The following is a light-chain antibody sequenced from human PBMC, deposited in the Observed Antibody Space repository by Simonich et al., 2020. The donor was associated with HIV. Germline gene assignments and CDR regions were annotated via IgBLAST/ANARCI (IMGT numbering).Light chain of an antibody. CDR2: WAS. V-gene: IGKV4-1*01. CDR3: QQYYAAPIT. Sequence: DIVMTQSPDSLAVSLGERATINCKSRQRVLYSSNNKNYLAWYQQKPGQPPKLLIYWASTRESGVPDRFSGSGSGTDFTLTISSLQAEDVAVYYCQQYYAAPITFGQGTRLEI. CDR1: QRVLYSSNNKNY. J-gene: IGKJ5*01.